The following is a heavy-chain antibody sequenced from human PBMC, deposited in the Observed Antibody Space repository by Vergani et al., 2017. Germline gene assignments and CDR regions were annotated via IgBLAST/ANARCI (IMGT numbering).Heavy chain of an antibody. CDR1: GFTFSSYS. Sequence: EVQLVESGGGLVQPGGSLRLSSAASGFTFSSYSMNWVRQAPGKGLEWVSYISSSSSTIYYADSVKGRFTISRDNAKNSLYLQMNSLRAEDTAVYYCARRSTYSDYWGQGTLVTVSS. D-gene: IGHD5/OR15-5a*01. CDR2: ISSSSSTI. J-gene: IGHJ4*02. CDR3: ARRSTYSDY. V-gene: IGHV3-48*01.